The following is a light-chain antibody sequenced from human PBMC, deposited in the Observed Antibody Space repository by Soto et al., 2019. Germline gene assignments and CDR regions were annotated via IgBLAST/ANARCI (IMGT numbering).Light chain of an antibody. V-gene: IGLV2-14*01. CDR1: STDVGGYNF. CDR3: CSYTTSSSWV. CDR2: EVS. Sequence: QSALTQPASVSGSPGQSITISCTGTSTDVGGYNFVSWYQQHPGKVPKLMIYEVSNRPSGVSNRFSGSKSGNTASLTISGLQTEDEDDYYCCSYTTSSSWVFGGGTKLTVL. J-gene: IGLJ3*02.